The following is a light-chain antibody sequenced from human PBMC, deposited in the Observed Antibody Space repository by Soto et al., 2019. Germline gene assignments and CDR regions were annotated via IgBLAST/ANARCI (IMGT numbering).Light chain of an antibody. Sequence: EIVLTQSPATLSLSPGERATLSCRASQSVSSYLAWYQQKPVQAPRLLIYDASNMATGIPARFSGSWSGTDFSLTVSSLEPGDFAVYYCQQRSDLPSTFRGGSKLQIK. CDR3: QQRSDLPST. V-gene: IGKV3-11*01. CDR2: DAS. CDR1: QSVSSY. J-gene: IGKJ4*01.